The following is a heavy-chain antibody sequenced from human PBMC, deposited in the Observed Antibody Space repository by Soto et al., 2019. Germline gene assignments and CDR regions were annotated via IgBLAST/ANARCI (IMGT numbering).Heavy chain of an antibody. CDR1: GGSISSYY. V-gene: IGHV4-59*01. CDR3: ARVEAVGGMDV. CDR2: IYYSGST. Sequence: PSETLSLTCTVSGGSISSYYWSWIRQPPGKGLEWIGYIYYSGSTNYNPPLKSRVTISVDTSKNQFSLKLSSVTAADTAVYYCARVEAVGGMDVWGQGTTVTVSS. J-gene: IGHJ6*02.